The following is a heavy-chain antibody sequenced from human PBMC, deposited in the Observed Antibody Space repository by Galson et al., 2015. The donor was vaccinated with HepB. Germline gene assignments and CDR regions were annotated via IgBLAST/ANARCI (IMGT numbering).Heavy chain of an antibody. D-gene: IGHD2-2*01. V-gene: IGHV2-5*02. CDR2: IYWDDDK. CDR1: GFSLSTSGVG. J-gene: IGHJ3*02. CDR3: AHSSVYCSSTSCPRGAFDI. Sequence: PALVKPTQTLTLTCTFSGFSLSTSGVGVGWIRQPPGKALEWLALIYWDDDKHYSPSLKSRLTITKDTSKNQVVLAMTNMDPMDTATYYCAHSSVYCSSTSCPRGAFDIWGQGTMVTVSS.